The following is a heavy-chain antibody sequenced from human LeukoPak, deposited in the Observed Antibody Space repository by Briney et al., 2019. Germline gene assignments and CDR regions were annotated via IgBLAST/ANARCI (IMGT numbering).Heavy chain of an antibody. Sequence: GASVKVSCKASGYTFTGYYMHWVRQAPGQGLEWMGIINPSGGSTSYAQKFQGRVTMTRDMSTSTVYMELSSLRSEDTAVYYCARDRVAVAGFFDYWGQGTLVTVSS. CDR1: GYTFTGYY. CDR3: ARDRVAVAGFFDY. V-gene: IGHV1-46*01. J-gene: IGHJ4*02. D-gene: IGHD6-19*01. CDR2: INPSGGST.